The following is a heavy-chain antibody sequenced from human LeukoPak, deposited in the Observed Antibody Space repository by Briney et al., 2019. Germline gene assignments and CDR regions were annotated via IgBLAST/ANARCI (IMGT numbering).Heavy chain of an antibody. D-gene: IGHD4/OR15-4a*01. Sequence: GGSLRLSCAASGFTFSSYGMHWVRQAPGKGLEWVAVIWYDGSNKYYADSVKGRFTISRDNSKNTLYLQMNSLRAEDTAVYYCARDQALGLFVASAPIFDPWGQGTLVTVSS. J-gene: IGHJ5*02. V-gene: IGHV3-33*08. CDR1: GFTFSSYG. CDR3: ARDQALGLFVASAPIFDP. CDR2: IWYDGSNK.